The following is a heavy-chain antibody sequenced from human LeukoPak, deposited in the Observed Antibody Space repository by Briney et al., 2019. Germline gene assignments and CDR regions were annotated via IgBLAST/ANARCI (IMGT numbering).Heavy chain of an antibody. V-gene: IGHV4-34*01. D-gene: IGHD4-17*01. J-gene: IGHJ5*02. CDR2: INHSGST. CDR1: GGSFSGYY. CDR3: ASRYGDYDNWFDP. Sequence: SETLSLTCAVYGGSFSGYYWSWIRQPPGKGLEWIGEINHSGSTNYNPSLKSRVTISVDTSKNQFSLKLSSVTAADTAVYYCASRYGDYDNWFDPWGQGTLVTVSS.